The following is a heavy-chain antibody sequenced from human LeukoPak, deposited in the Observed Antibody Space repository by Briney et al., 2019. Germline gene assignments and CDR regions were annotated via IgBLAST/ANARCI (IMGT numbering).Heavy chain of an antibody. J-gene: IGHJ3*02. V-gene: IGHV3-11*01. CDR3: ARVRIAAAGNEGAFDI. CDR1: GFTFSDYY. Sequence: GRSLRLSCAPSGFTFSDYYMSWIRQAPGKGLEWVSYVSSSGSTIYYADSVKGRFTISRDNAKNSLYLQMNSLRAEDTAVYYCARVRIAAAGNEGAFDIWGQGTMVTVSS. CDR2: VSSSGSTI. D-gene: IGHD6-13*01.